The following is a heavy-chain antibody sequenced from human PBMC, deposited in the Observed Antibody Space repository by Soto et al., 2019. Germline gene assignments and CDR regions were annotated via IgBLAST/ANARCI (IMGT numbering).Heavy chain of an antibody. CDR2: IMPIFPTP. D-gene: IGHD5-12*01. CDR1: GGTLRTSA. CDR3: ARDKARLQLGGNYYYIMEV. Sequence: QVQLVQSGAEVKKPGSSVKVSCKTSGGTLRTSAISWVRQAPGQGLEWMGGIMPIFPTPDYAQNFQGIVPITADESTSTAYMELSSLRPEDTAVYYCARDKARLQLGGNYYYIMEVWGQGTTVTVSS. V-gene: IGHV1-69*12. J-gene: IGHJ6*02.